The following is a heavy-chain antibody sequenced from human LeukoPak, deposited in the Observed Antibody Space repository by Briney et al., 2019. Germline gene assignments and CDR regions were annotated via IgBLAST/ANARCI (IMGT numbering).Heavy chain of an antibody. J-gene: IGHJ6*03. CDR3: ASPMGGLRPGYYYMDV. V-gene: IGHV1-69*05. CDR2: IIPIFGTA. D-gene: IGHD4-17*01. Sequence: SVKVSCKASGGTFSSYAISWVRRAPGQGLEWMGGIIPIFGTANYAQKFQGRVTITTDESTSTAYMELSSLRSEDTAVYYCASPMGGLRPGYYYMDVWGKGTTVTVSS. CDR1: GGTFSSYA.